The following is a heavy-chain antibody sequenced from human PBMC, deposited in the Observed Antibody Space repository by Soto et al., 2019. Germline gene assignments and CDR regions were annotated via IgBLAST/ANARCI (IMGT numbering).Heavy chain of an antibody. V-gene: IGHV2-5*02. CDR2: SYWDDDK. CDR3: ARSKYSISSFDY. Sequence: SGPRCEPTQTLTLTCTFSGFSLSTDDVGVGWIRQPPGKALDWLAVSYWDDDKRYSPSLKSRLTITKDTSKNQVLLTMTNMDPVDTATYFCARSKYSISSFDYWGQGALVTVSS. CDR1: GFSLSTDDVG. D-gene: IGHD6-6*01. J-gene: IGHJ4*02.